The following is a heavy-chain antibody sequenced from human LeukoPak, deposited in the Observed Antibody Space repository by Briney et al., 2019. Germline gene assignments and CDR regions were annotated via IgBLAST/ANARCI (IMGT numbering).Heavy chain of an antibody. J-gene: IGHJ4*02. V-gene: IGHV3-7*01. CDR3: AAESSSSWEGH. CDR1: GFPFSRHW. CDR2: IKEDGSEN. D-gene: IGHD6-6*01. Sequence: GGSLRLSCAASGFPFSRHWMSWVRQAPGKGLQWVANIKEDGSENYYVDSVKGRFTISRDNAKNPLYLQMNSLRAEDTAVYYCAAESSSSWEGHWGQGTLVTVSS.